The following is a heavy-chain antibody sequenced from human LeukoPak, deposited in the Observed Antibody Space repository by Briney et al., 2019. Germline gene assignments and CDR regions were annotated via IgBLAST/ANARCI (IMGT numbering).Heavy chain of an antibody. V-gene: IGHV3-30-3*01. CDR2: ISYDGSNK. D-gene: IGHD3-22*01. CDR3: ARDRRRRTYYYDSSGYYFGDY. J-gene: IGHJ4*02. Sequence: GGSLRLPCAASGFTFSSYAMHWVRQAPGKGLEWVAVISYDGSNKYYADSVKGRFTISRDNSKNTLYLQMNSLRAEDTAVYYCARDRRRRTYYYDSSGYYFGDYWGQGTLVTVSS. CDR1: GFTFSSYA.